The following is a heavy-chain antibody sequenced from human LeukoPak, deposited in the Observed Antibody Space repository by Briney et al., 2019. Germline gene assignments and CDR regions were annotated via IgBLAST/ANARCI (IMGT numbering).Heavy chain of an antibody. Sequence: ASVKVSCKASGYTFTGYYMHWVRQAPGQGLEWMGWINPNSGGTNYAQKFQGRVTMTRDTSISTAYMELSRLRSDDTAVYYCARDWGGSYGSGWYDYWGQGTLVTVSS. V-gene: IGHV1-2*02. J-gene: IGHJ4*02. CDR3: ARDWGGSYGSGWYDY. D-gene: IGHD6-19*01. CDR1: GYTFTGYY. CDR2: INPNSGGT.